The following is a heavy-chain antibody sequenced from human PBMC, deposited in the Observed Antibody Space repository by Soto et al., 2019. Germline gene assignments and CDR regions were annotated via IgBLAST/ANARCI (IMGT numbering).Heavy chain of an antibody. CDR2: IIPIFGTA. CDR1: GGTFSSYA. Sequence: SVKVSCKASGGTFSSYAISWVRQAPGQELEWMGGIIPIFGTANYAQKFQGRVTITVDESTSTAYTALSRLRSDDTAVYYCARGRGVVTIFGVVTPAGYGMDVWGQGTTVTVS. D-gene: IGHD3-3*01. V-gene: IGHV1-69*13. J-gene: IGHJ6*02. CDR3: ARGRGVVTIFGVVTPAGYGMDV.